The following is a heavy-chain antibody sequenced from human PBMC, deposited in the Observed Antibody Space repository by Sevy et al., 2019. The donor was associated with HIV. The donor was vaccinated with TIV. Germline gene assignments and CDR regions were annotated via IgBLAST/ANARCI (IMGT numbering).Heavy chain of an antibody. Sequence: GGSLRLSCAASEFSFHDYYMSWIRQAPGMGLEYISYISDNGYNLYYAASVRGRFTISRENAKNSLYLKMNSLRIEDTAVYYGARAGPYTSRWHFDYWGQGTLVTVSS. V-gene: IGHV3-11*04. CDR2: ISDNGYNL. J-gene: IGHJ4*02. D-gene: IGHD6-13*01. CDR1: EFSFHDYY. CDR3: ARAGPYTSRWHFDY.